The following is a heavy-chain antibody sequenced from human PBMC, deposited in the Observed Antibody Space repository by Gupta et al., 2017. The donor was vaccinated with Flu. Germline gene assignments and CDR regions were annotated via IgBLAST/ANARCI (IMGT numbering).Heavy chain of an antibody. J-gene: IGHJ4*02. CDR2: IKTKTDGGTI. CDR3: AAHDRAYYGPVY. D-gene: IGHD2-21*01. CDR1: GFAFINAW. Sequence: EVQLVESGGGLVKPGGSLRLSCAASGFAFINAWMSWVRQAPGKGLEWVGRIKTKTDGGTIDYAAPVKGRFTISRDDSKNTLYLQMNSLKTEDTAVYYCAAHDRAYYGPVYWGQGTLVTVSS. V-gene: IGHV3-15*01.